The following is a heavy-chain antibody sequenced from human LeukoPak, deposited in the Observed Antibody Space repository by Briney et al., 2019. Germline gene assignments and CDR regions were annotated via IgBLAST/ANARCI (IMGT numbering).Heavy chain of an antibody. CDR3: ARRPDNFKPDY. V-gene: IGHV5-51*01. Sequence: GESLKISCKASGFRFTSYWIGWVRQMPGKGLEWMGLIHPGEYDIRYSPSFEGQVTISADKSITTAYLQWSSVKASDTAMYFCARRPDNFKPDYWGQGTQVTVSS. J-gene: IGHJ4*02. D-gene: IGHD1-20*01. CDR1: GFRFTSYW. CDR2: IHPGEYDI.